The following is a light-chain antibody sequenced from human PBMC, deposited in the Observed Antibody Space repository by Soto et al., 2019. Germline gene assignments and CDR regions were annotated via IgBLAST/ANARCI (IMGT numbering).Light chain of an antibody. CDR1: QSVSSTS. V-gene: IGKV3-20*01. J-gene: IGKJ3*01. Sequence: DIVLTQSPGTLSLSPGERATLSCRASQSVSSTSLAWYQQKPVQAPRLLIYGTSTRATGIPDRFSGSGSGTDFTLTISRLEPEDFAVYYCQQYGSSLFTFGPGTKVDIK. CDR2: GTS. CDR3: QQYGSSLFT.